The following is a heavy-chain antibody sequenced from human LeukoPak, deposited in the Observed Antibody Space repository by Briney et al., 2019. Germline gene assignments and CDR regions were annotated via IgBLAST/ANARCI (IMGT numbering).Heavy chain of an antibody. Sequence: PGGSLRLSCAASGFTVNTFEMNWVRQAPGKGLEWVSYINSRDNVIYYADSVEGRFTIYRDNAKNSLSLQMNSLRAEDTAVYYCARGGYCTSTLCYSLNAFDLWGQGTRVTVSS. D-gene: IGHD2-2*01. CDR3: ARGGYCTSTLCYSLNAFDL. CDR1: GFTVNTFE. J-gene: IGHJ3*01. CDR2: INSRDNVI. V-gene: IGHV3-48*03.